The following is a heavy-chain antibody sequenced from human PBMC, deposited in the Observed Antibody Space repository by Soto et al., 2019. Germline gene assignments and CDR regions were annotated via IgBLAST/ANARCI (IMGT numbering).Heavy chain of an antibody. V-gene: IGHV1-18*01. CDR2: ISAYNGNT. CDR3: ARDAGATRYYGMDV. J-gene: IGHJ6*02. D-gene: IGHD1-26*01. Sequence: ASVKVSCKASGYTFTSYGISWVRQAPGQGLEWMGWISAYNGNTNYAQKLQGRVTMTTDTSTSTAYMELRSLRSDDTVVYYCARDAGATRYYGMDVWGQGTTVTVSS. CDR1: GYTFTSYG.